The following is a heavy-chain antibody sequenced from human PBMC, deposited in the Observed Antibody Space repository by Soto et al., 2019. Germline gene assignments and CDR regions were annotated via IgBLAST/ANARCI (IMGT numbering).Heavy chain of an antibody. V-gene: IGHV4-30-2*01. CDR3: ASRRDGYNYYGY. CDR1: GGSISSGGYS. CDR2: IYHSGST. Sequence: QLQLQESGSGLVKPSQTLSLTCAVTGGSISSGGYSWSWIRQPPGKGLEWIGYIYHSGSTYYNPSLKSRVTISVDRSKNQFSLKLSSVTAADTAVYYCASRRDGYNYYGYWGQGTLVTVSS. J-gene: IGHJ4*02. D-gene: IGHD5-12*01.